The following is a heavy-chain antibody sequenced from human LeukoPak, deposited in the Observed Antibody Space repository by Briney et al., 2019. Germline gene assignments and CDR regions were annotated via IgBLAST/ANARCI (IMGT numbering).Heavy chain of an antibody. D-gene: IGHD6-13*01. Sequence: GRSLRLSCAASGFTFDDYAMHWVRQAPGKGLEWVSGISWNSGSIGYADSVKGRFTISRDNAKNSLYLQMNSLRAEDTALYYCAKDKGAAGTRDAFDIWGQGTMVTVSS. CDR3: AKDKGAAGTRDAFDI. CDR1: GFTFDDYA. J-gene: IGHJ3*02. CDR2: ISWNSGSI. V-gene: IGHV3-9*01.